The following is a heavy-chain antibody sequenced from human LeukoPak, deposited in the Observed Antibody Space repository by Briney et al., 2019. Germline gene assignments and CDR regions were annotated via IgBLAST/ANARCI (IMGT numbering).Heavy chain of an antibody. V-gene: IGHV3-23*01. Sequence: GGSLRLSCAASGFTFSTYDMSWVRRVPGKGLEWVSSISVDGYSTYYADSVKGRFTISRDNSKNTLYLQMNSLRAEDTALYFCARMGGGTFGDCWGQGTLVTVSS. D-gene: IGHD2-15*01. CDR2: ISVDGYST. CDR3: ARMGGGTFGDC. J-gene: IGHJ4*02. CDR1: GFTFSTYD.